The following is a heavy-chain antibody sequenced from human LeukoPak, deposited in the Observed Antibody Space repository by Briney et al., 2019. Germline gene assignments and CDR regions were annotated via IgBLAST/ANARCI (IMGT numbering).Heavy chain of an antibody. J-gene: IGHJ4*02. D-gene: IGHD3-9*01. CDR1: GYTFTGYY. CDR3: ARDQFKDYDILTGYDY. Sequence: GASVKVSCKASGYTFTGYYMHWVRQAPGQGLEWMGWINPNSGGTNYAQKFQGRVTMTRDTSISTAYMELSRLRSDDTAVYYCARDQFKDYDILTGYDYWGQGTLVTVSS. V-gene: IGHV1-2*02. CDR2: INPNSGGT.